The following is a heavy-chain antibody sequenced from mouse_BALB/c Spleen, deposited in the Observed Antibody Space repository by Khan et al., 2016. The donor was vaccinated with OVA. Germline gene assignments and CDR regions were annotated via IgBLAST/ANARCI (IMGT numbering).Heavy chain of an antibody. J-gene: IGHJ2*01. CDR2: INPSTGYT. V-gene: IGHV1-7*01. CDR1: GYTFINYW. Sequence: QVQLQQSGAELAKPGASVKMSCKASGYTFINYWILWVKQRPGQGLEWIGYINPSTGYTEYNQNFKDKATLTADKASSTAYMQLSRLTSEDSAVYYCARRGLRLDFDYWGQGPTLTVSS. CDR3: ARRGLRLDFDY. D-gene: IGHD1-1*01.